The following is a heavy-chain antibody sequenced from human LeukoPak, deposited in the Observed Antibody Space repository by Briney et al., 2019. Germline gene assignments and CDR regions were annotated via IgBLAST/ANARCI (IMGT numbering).Heavy chain of an antibody. Sequence: ASVKVSCKASGYTFTSYGISWVRQAPGQGLEWMGWISAYNGNTNYAQKLQGRVTVTTDTSTSTAYMELRSLRSGDTAVYYCARLGYYDSSGYLELDYWGQGTLVTVSS. CDR2: ISAYNGNT. CDR1: GYTFTSYG. V-gene: IGHV1-18*01. D-gene: IGHD3-22*01. J-gene: IGHJ4*02. CDR3: ARLGYYDSSGYLELDY.